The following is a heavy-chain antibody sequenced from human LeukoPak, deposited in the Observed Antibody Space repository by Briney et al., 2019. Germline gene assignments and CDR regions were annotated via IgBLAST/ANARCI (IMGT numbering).Heavy chain of an antibody. V-gene: IGHV1-69*05. Sequence: GSSVKVSCKASGGTFSSYAISWVRQAPGQGLEWMGRIIPIFGTANYAQKFQGRVTITTDESTSTAYLELTSPRSEDTAVYYCARDPLDCSGGSCSDYWGQGTLVTVSS. D-gene: IGHD2-15*01. CDR3: ARDPLDCSGGSCSDY. CDR1: GGTFSSYA. J-gene: IGHJ4*02. CDR2: IIPIFGTA.